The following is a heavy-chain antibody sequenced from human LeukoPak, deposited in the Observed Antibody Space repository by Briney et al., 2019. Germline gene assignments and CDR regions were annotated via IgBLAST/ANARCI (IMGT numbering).Heavy chain of an antibody. D-gene: IGHD3-10*01. V-gene: IGHV4-39*01. CDR1: GGSTSTTNYY. CDR3: ARQSAYHHGSGSYYSFWFDP. Sequence: PSETLSLTCTVSGGSTSTTNYYWGWIRQPPGKGLEWIGSIYYSGNTYYNASLKSRVTISVDTSKNQFSLKLSSVTAADTAVYYCARQSAYHHGSGSYYSFWFDPWGQGTLVTVSS. CDR2: IYYSGNT. J-gene: IGHJ5*02.